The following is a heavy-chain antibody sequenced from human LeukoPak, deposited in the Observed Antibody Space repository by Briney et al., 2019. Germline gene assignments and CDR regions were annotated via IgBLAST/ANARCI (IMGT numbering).Heavy chain of an antibody. D-gene: IGHD3-22*01. CDR3: ARGRYYYDSSGYYYSGHDAFDI. CDR2: IIPIFGTA. J-gene: IGHJ3*02. Sequence: ASVKVSFKSSGGTFISYAISWVRQAPGQGLEWMGGIIPIFGTANYAQKFQGRVTITTDESTSTAYMELSSLRSEDTAVYYCARGRYYYDSSGYYYSGHDAFDIWGQGTMVTVSS. CDR1: GGTFISYA. V-gene: IGHV1-69*05.